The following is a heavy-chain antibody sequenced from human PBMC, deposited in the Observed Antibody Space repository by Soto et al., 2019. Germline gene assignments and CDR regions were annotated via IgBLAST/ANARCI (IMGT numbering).Heavy chain of an antibody. CDR2: IDPSDSYT. CDR3: ARTAEKWNFLPACLHV. CDR1: GYSFTSYC. D-gene: IGHD1-7*01. J-gene: IGHJ6*04. V-gene: IGHV5-10-1*01. Sequence: VESLKTSYKVSGYSFTSYCISWVRQMPGKDLEWMGTIDPSDSYTNYSPSFQGHVTISADKSISTAYLQWSSLKASDTAMYYCARTAEKWNFLPACLHVWGKGTKVIVAS.